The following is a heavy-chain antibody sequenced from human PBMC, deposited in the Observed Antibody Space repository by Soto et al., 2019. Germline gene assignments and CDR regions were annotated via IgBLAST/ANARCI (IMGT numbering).Heavy chain of an antibody. CDR2: ISYDGGNK. CDR3: ARLGAHDYSGHIDY. CDR1: GFTFSSYG. J-gene: IGHJ4*02. Sequence: TGGSLRLSCAASGFTFSSYGMHLVRQAPGKGLEWVAGISYDGGNKGYADSVKGRFTISRDNAKNSLYLQMNSLRAEDTALYHCARLGAHDYSGHIDYWGQGTLVTVSS. V-gene: IGHV3-20*01. D-gene: IGHD4-4*01.